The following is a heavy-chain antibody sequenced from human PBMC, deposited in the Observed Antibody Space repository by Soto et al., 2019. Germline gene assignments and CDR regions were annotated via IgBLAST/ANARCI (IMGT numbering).Heavy chain of an antibody. CDR1: GFSLSSYA. D-gene: IGHD2-2*01. CDR3: ARDCSSSSCSVWGY. J-gene: IGHJ4*02. Sequence: GGSLRLSCAASGFSLSSYAMTWVRQAPGKGLEWVSGITASGEKLYYADSVKGRFTVSRDNSKNTLYLQMHSPRADDTAVYYCARDCSSSSCSVWGYWGQGTLVTVSS. V-gene: IGHV3-23*01. CDR2: ITASGEKL.